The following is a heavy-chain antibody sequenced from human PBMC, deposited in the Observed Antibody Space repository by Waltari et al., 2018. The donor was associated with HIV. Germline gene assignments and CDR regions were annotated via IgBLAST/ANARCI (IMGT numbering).Heavy chain of an antibody. J-gene: IGHJ4*02. Sequence: QVQLQESGPGLVKPSETLSLTCTVSGGSISSHYWSWIRQPPGKGLEWIGSIYYSGSTNYNPSLKSRVTISVDTSKNQFSLKLNSVTAADTAVYYCAGIKDYSSGWPLGGDYWGQGTLVTVSS. D-gene: IGHD6-19*01. CDR2: IYYSGST. V-gene: IGHV4-59*11. CDR1: GGSISSHY. CDR3: AGIKDYSSGWPLGGDY.